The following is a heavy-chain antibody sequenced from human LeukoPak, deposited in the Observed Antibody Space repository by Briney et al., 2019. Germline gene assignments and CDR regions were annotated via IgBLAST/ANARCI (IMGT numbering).Heavy chain of an antibody. CDR3: ARGRPYYDILTGYYKGGHYYYGMDV. CDR1: GGSISSGGYY. Sequence: PSQTLSLTCTVSGGSISSGGYYWSWIRQHPGKGLEWIGYIYYSGSTYYNPSLKSRVTISVDTSKNQFSLKLSSVTAADTAVYYCARGRPYYDILTGYYKGGHYYYGMDVWGQGTTVTVSS. D-gene: IGHD3-9*01. J-gene: IGHJ6*02. CDR2: IYYSGST. V-gene: IGHV4-31*03.